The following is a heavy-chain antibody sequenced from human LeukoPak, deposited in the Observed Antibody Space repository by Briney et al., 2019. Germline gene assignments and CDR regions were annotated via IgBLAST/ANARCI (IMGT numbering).Heavy chain of an antibody. CDR1: GFXFTSYA. V-gene: IGHV3-64D*06. D-gene: IGHD3-10*01. Sequence: GGSLRLSCSASGFXFTSYAMHWVRQAPGKGLEYVSAISSDGDSTYYADSVKGRFTISRDNSKNTLYLQMSSLRAEDTAIYYCVKRTGSGTYYDYWGQGTLVTVSS. CDR3: VKRTGSGTYYDY. J-gene: IGHJ4*02. CDR2: ISSDGDST.